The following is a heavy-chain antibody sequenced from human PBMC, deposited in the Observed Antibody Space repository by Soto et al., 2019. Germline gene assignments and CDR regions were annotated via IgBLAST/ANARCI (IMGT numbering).Heavy chain of an antibody. J-gene: IGHJ4*02. V-gene: IGHV3-74*01. CDR2: IDSYGSRT. D-gene: IGHD3-3*01. Sequence: EVQLVESGGGLVQPGGSLRLSCAASGFTFSRYWMHWVRQAPGKGLVWVSRIDSYGSRTSQVDSVEGRFTISRDNAKNRLYLQMNSRRAADTAVYYCARGWVEGLSRQPPTDYWGQGTLVTVSS. CDR1: GFTFSRYW. CDR3: ARGWVEGLSRQPPTDY.